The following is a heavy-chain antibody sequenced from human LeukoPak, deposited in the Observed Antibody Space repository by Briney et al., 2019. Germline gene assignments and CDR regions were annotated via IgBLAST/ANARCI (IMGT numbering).Heavy chain of an antibody. CDR2: IYYSGST. CDR3: ARGSRDYDFWSGYSWVYYYYYMDV. D-gene: IGHD3-3*01. J-gene: IGHJ6*03. Sequence: SETLSLTCTVSGGSISSSSYYWGWIRQPPGKGLEWIGGIYYSGSTYYNPSLKSRVTISVDTSKNQFSLKLSSVTAADTAVYYCARGSRDYDFWSGYSWVYYYYYMDVWGKGTTVTVSS. CDR1: GGSISSSSYY. V-gene: IGHV4-39*07.